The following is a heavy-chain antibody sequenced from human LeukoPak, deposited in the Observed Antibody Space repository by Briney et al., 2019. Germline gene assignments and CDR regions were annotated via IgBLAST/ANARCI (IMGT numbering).Heavy chain of an antibody. Sequence: ASVKVSCKASGYTFTSSDMNWVRQATGQGLEWMGWINPKSGRTGYAKKFQARVSMTMNTSISTAYMEVSSLRFEDTAVYYCARGRSGLAAAGTYDYWGQGTLIAVSS. D-gene: IGHD6-13*01. V-gene: IGHV1-8*01. J-gene: IGHJ4*02. CDR1: GYTFTSSD. CDR2: INPKSGRT. CDR3: ARGRSGLAAAGTYDY.